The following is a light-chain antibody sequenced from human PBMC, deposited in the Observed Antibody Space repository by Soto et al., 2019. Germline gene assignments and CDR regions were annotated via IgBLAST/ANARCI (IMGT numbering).Light chain of an antibody. CDR1: QSVSSN. J-gene: IGKJ4*01. Sequence: EIVMTQSPATLSVSPGERATLSCRASQSVSSNLAWYQQKPGQASRLLIYGTSTRATGIPARFSGNGSGTEFTLTISSLQSEDFAVYYCQQYNNGPPLTFGGGTKVEIK. CDR2: GTS. CDR3: QQYNNGPPLT. V-gene: IGKV3-15*01.